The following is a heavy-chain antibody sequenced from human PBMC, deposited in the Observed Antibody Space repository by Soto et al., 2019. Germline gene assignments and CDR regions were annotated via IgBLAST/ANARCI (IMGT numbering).Heavy chain of an antibody. Sequence: GGSLRLSCAASGFTFSSYGMHWVRQAPGKGLEWVAVISYDGSNKYYADSVKGRFTISRDNSKNTLYLQMNSLRAEDTAVYYCAKDPVPYYYYYGMDVWGQGTTVTVSS. J-gene: IGHJ6*02. CDR3: AKDPVPYYYYYGMDV. V-gene: IGHV3-30*18. D-gene: IGHD3-10*01. CDR2: ISYDGSNK. CDR1: GFTFSSYG.